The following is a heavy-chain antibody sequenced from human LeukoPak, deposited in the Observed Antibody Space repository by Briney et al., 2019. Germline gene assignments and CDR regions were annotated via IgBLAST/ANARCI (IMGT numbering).Heavy chain of an antibody. V-gene: IGHV4-31*03. CDR1: GGSISSGGYY. J-gene: IGHJ4*02. CDR3: ARARTVLDY. Sequence: SQTLSLTCTVSGGSISSGGYYWSWIRQHPGKGLEWIGHVYYSGSTDYNPSLKSRVTISVDTFKNQFSLKLSSVTAADSAVYYCARARTVLDYWGQGTLVTVSS. CDR2: VYYSGST. D-gene: IGHD1-1*01.